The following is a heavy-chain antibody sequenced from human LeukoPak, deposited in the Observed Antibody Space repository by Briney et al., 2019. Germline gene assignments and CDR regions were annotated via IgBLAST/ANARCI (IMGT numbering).Heavy chain of an antibody. V-gene: IGHV1-69*05. CDR2: IIPIFGTA. CDR1: GRTFSSYA. Sequence: PAASVKVSCKASGRTFSSYAISWVRQAPGQGLEWMGGIIPIFGTANYAQKFQGRVTITTDESTSTAYMELSSLRSEDTAVYYCSGGYCSSTSCLPFDYWGQGTLVTVSS. CDR3: SGGYCSSTSCLPFDY. J-gene: IGHJ4*02. D-gene: IGHD2-2*01.